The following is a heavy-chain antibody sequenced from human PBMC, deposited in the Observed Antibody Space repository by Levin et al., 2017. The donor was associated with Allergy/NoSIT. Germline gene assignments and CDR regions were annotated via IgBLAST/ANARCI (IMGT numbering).Heavy chain of an antibody. CDR2: VSGSGSMT. CDR3: AKEVPAATPRIDF. Sequence: AASVKVSCAASGFTFSSYAISWVRQAPGKGLEWVSAVSGSGSMTHYADSVKGRLTISRDNSKNTLYLQMNSLRVEDTAVYYCAKEVPAATPRIDFWGQGTLVTVSS. V-gene: IGHV3-23*01. J-gene: IGHJ4*02. D-gene: IGHD2-2*01. CDR1: GFTFSSYA.